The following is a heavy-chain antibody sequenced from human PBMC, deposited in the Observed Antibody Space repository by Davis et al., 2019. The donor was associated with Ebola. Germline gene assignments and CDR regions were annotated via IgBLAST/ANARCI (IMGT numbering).Heavy chain of an antibody. V-gene: IGHV3-73*01. CDR2: IRSKANSYAT. Sequence: PGGSLRLSCAASGFTFSGSAMHWVRQASGKGLEWVGRIRSKANSYATAYAASVKGRFTISRDDSKNTAYLQMNSLKTEDTAVYYCARPHYGDPYYFDYWGQGTLVTVSS. CDR1: GFTFSGSA. CDR3: ARPHYGDPYYFDY. D-gene: IGHD4-17*01. J-gene: IGHJ4*02.